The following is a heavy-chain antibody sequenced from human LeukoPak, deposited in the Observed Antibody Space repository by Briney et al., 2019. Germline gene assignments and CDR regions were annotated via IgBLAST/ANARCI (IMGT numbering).Heavy chain of an antibody. CDR2: IIPILGTA. V-gene: IGHV1-69*10. J-gene: IGHJ4*02. D-gene: IGHD3-9*01. CDR1: GGTFNSYG. CDR3: ATRLSRYFDWLFVDY. Sequence: GASVKVSCKASGGTFNSYGIIWVRQAPGQGLEWMGGIIPILGTANYAQKFQGRVTITADKSTSTAYMELSSLRSEDTAVYYCATRLSRYFDWLFVDYWGQGTLVTVSS.